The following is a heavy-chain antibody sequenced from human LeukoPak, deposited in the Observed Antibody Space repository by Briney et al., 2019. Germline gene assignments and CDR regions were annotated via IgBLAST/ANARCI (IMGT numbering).Heavy chain of an antibody. CDR1: GFTFSTYA. CDR2: ISGSTGET. CDR3: AKDGAEYSSSSKYFQH. D-gene: IGHD6-6*01. V-gene: IGHV3-23*01. Sequence: GGSLRLSCGASGFTFSTYAMSWVRQAPGKGLEWVAVISGSTGETYYADSVRGRFTISRDNSKNTVSLQMNSLRAGDTAVYYCAKDGAEYSSSSKYFQHWGQGTLVIVS. J-gene: IGHJ1*01.